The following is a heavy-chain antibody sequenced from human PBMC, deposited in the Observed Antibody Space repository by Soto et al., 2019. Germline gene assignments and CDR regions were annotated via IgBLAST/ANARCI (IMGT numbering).Heavy chain of an antibody. J-gene: IGHJ6*02. D-gene: IGHD3-3*01. Sequence: WLSLRLSCAASGFTFSSYAMHWVRQAPGKGLEWVAVISYDGSNKYYADSVKGRFTIYRDNSKDTLYLQMNSLRAEDTAVYYCARDRFGSRPESNGMDVWGQGTTVTVSS. CDR3: ARDRFGSRPESNGMDV. CDR1: GFTFSSYA. CDR2: ISYDGSNK. V-gene: IGHV3-30-3*01.